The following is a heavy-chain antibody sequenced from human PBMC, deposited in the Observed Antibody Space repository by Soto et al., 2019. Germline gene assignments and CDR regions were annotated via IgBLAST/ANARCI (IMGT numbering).Heavy chain of an antibody. CDR1: GGSISSHY. V-gene: IGHV4-59*11. J-gene: IGHJ4*02. CDR2: IYYSGST. CDR3: ARDLTPFSRVYGLDY. D-gene: IGHD2-15*01. Sequence: SETLSLTCTVSGGSISSHYWSWIRQPPGKGLECIGYIYYSGSTNSNPSLKSRVTISVDTSKNQFSLKLSSVTAADTAVYYCARDLTPFSRVYGLDYWGKGTRVTVAS.